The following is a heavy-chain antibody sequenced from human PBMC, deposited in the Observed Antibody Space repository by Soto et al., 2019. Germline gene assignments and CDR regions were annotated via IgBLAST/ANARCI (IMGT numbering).Heavy chain of an antibody. D-gene: IGHD6-19*01. CDR1: GFTFSSYS. CDR3: ASYSSGWGGLDP. CDR2: ISSSSSYI. J-gene: IGHJ5*02. Sequence: GGSLRLSCAASGFTFSSYSMNWVRQAPGKGLEWVSSISSSSSYIYYADSVKGRFTISRDNAKNSLYLQMNSLRAEDTAVYYCASYSSGWGGLDPWGQGTLDTVSS. V-gene: IGHV3-21*01.